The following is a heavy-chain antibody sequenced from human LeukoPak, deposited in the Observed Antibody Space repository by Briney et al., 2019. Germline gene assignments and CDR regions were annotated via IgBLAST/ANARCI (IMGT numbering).Heavy chain of an antibody. CDR1: NGSISSYY. D-gene: IGHD3-10*01. J-gene: IGHJ4*02. CDR2: INHSGST. CDR3: ARTEYGSGSYEDY. V-gene: IGHV4-34*01. Sequence: PSETLSLTCTVSNGSISSYYWSWIRQPPGKGLEWIGEINHSGSTNYNPSLKSRVTISVDTSKNQFSLKLSSVTAADTAVYYCARTEYGSGSYEDYWGQGTLVTVSS.